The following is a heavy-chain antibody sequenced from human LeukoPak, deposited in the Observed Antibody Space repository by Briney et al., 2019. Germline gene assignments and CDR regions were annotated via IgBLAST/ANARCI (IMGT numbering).Heavy chain of an antibody. CDR3: AAMAYGYINY. V-gene: IGHV3-30-3*01. J-gene: IGHJ4*02. CDR1: GFTFSSYA. CDR2: ISYDGSNK. Sequence: GRSLRLSCAASGFTFSSYAMHWVRQAPGKGLEWVAVISYDGSNKYYADSVKGRFTISRDNSKNTLYLQMNSLRAEDTAVYYCAAMAYGYINYWGQGTLVTVSS. D-gene: IGHD6-19*01.